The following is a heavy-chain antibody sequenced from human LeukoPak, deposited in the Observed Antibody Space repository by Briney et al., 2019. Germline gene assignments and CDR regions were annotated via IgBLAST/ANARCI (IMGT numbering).Heavy chain of an antibody. J-gene: IGHJ3*01. Sequence: GGSLRLSCAASGFTFSSYWMNWVRQAPGKGLEWVANIKQDGSEKYYVDSVKGRFTISRDNAKNSLYLQMNSLRPEDTAVYYCARESGWGLPHAFDFWGQGTMVTVSS. CDR1: GFTFSSYW. V-gene: IGHV3-7*01. CDR2: IKQDGSEK. D-gene: IGHD3-3*01. CDR3: ARESGWGLPHAFDF.